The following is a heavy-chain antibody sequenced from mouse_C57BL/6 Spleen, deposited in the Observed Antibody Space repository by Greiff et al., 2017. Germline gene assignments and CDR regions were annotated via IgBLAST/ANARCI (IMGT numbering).Heavy chain of an antibody. CDR3: ARTLCTTVVAPFFDY. J-gene: IGHJ2*01. Sequence: QVQLQQSGAELMKPGASVKLSCKATGYTFTGYWIEWVKQRPGHGLEWIGEILPGSGSTNYNEKFKGKATFTADTASNTAYMQLSSLTTEDSAIYYCARTLCTTVVAPFFDYWGQGTTLTVSS. CDR2: ILPGSGST. V-gene: IGHV1-9*01. CDR1: GYTFTGYW. D-gene: IGHD1-1*01.